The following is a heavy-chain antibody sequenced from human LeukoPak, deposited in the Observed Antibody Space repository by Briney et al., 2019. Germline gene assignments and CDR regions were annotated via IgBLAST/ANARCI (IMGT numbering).Heavy chain of an antibody. D-gene: IGHD3-3*01. CDR3: ARESYDFWSGYYFSYFDY. J-gene: IGHJ4*02. CDR1: GFTFSSYW. V-gene: IGHV3-7*01. CDR2: IKQDGSQK. Sequence: GGSLRLSCAASGFTFSSYWMSWVRQAPGKGLEWVANIKQDGSQKYYVDSVKGRFSISRDNAKNSLYLQMNSLRAEDTAVYYCARESYDFWSGYYFSYFDYWGQGTLVTVSS.